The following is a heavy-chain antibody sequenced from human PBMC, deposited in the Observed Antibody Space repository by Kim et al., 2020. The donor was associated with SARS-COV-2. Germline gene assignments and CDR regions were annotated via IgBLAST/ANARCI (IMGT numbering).Heavy chain of an antibody. V-gene: IGHV4-59*12. CDR2: ICYSGSA. D-gene: IGHD2-8*02. CDR1: GGSISSYY. Sequence: SETLSLTCTVSGGSISSYYWSWIRQPPGKGLEWIGFICYSGSANYNPYLKSLVTISVVTSKNHFSLKLLSVTAPDTAETDVAWDPRDWLRCTGNWY. J-gene: IGHJ2*01. CDR3: AWDPRDWLRCTGNWY.